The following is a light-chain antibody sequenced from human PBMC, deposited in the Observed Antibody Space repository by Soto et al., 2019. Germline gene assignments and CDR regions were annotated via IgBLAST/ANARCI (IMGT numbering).Light chain of an antibody. J-gene: IGLJ2*01. CDR3: SSYTSSSTWV. CDR2: EVS. V-gene: IGLV2-14*01. Sequence: QSALTQPASVSGSPGQSITISCTGTSSDVGDYNYVSWYQQHPGKAPKLMIYEVSNRPSGISNRFSGSKSGNTASLTISGLQAEDEADYFCSSYTSSSTWVFGGGTKVTV. CDR1: SSDVGDYNY.